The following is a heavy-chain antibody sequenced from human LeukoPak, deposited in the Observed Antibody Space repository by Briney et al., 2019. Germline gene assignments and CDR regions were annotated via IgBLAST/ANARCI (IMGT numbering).Heavy chain of an antibody. CDR1: GYTFTSYY. CDR3: ARDPSSGPSDNWLDP. Sequence: GASVKVSCKASGYTFTSYYMHWVRQAPGQVLEWMGIINPSGGSTSYAQKFQGRVTMTRDTSTSTVYMELSSLRSEDTAVYYCARDPSSGPSDNWLDPWGQGTLVTVSS. CDR2: INPSGGST. D-gene: IGHD6-19*01. J-gene: IGHJ5*02. V-gene: IGHV1-46*01.